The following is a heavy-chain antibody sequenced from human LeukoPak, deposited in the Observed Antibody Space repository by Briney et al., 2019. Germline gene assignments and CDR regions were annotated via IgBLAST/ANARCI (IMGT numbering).Heavy chain of an antibody. CDR2: IYSGGST. Sequence: PGGSLRLSCAASEFIVSTNCMSWVRQAPGKGLEWVSIIYSGGSTYYADSVKGRFTISRDNSKDMVYLQMNSLRAEDTAVYYCAGDRGARGLEYWGQGTLVIVSS. V-gene: IGHV3-66*01. CDR1: EFIVSTNC. D-gene: IGHD3-10*01. J-gene: IGHJ4*02. CDR3: AGDRGARGLEY.